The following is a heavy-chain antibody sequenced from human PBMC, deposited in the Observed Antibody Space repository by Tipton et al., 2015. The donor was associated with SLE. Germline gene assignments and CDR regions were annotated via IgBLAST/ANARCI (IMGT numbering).Heavy chain of an antibody. D-gene: IGHD6-19*01. V-gene: IGHV4-39*07. CDR3: ARRSYSSGWFDY. Sequence: TLSLTCTVSGGSINSSGYYWGWIRQSPGKGLQWIGSIVYTGNTYYNTSLQSRVTISLDTSKNQFSLRLSSVTAADTAVYYCARRSYSSGWFDYWGQGTLVTVTS. CDR1: GGSINSSGYY. J-gene: IGHJ4*02. CDR2: IVYTGNT.